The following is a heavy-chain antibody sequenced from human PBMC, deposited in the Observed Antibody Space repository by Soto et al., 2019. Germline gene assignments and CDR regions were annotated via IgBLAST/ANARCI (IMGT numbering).Heavy chain of an antibody. CDR2: ISGSGGST. CDR3: AKDPHGYSSGWYEGYYFDY. J-gene: IGHJ4*02. CDR1: GFTFSSYA. V-gene: IGHV3-23*01. Sequence: GGSLRLSCAASGFTFSSYAMSWVRQAPGKGLEWVSAISGSGGSTYYADSVKGRFTISRDNSKNTLYLQMNSLRAEDTAVYYCAKDPHGYSSGWYEGYYFDYWGQGTLVTVSS. D-gene: IGHD6-19*01.